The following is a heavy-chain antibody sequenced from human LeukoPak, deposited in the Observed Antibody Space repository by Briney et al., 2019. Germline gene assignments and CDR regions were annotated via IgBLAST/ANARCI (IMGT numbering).Heavy chain of an antibody. D-gene: IGHD3-16*02. CDR2: IHHDGRI. Sequence: SETLSLTCDVSGGSIDSTNWWNWVRQPLGKGLEWIGEIHHDGRINYNPSLKSRVTISVDKSKNQFSLRLNSVTAADTAMYYCARSHDHLWGNYPDYWGQGTLVTVSS. V-gene: IGHV4/OR15-8*01. J-gene: IGHJ4*02. CDR1: GGSIDSTNW. CDR3: ARSHDHLWGNYPDY.